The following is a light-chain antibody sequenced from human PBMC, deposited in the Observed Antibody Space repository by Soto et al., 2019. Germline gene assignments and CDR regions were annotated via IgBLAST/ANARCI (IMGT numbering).Light chain of an antibody. J-gene: IGKJ2*01. CDR2: DAS. Sequence: DIQLTQSPSTLSASVGDRVTITCRASQSISKWLAWYQHKPGKAPNLLIFDASRLHSGVPSRFNASGSGTEFTLTIYGLQPDDFATYYCQQYNHYSSSTFGQGTKLES. V-gene: IGKV1-5*01. CDR3: QQYNHYSSST. CDR1: QSISKW.